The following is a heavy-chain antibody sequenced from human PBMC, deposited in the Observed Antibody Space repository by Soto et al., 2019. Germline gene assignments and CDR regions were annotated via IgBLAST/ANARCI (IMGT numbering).Heavy chain of an antibody. V-gene: IGHV5-51*01. D-gene: IGHD2-2*01. CDR3: ARRSRYAVGVYGMDV. CDR1: GYRFTIYC. J-gene: IGHJ6*02. Sequence: PGESLKISCDGSGYRFTIYCISWVRQMPGKGLEWMEIIYPGDSDTRYSPSFQGQVTISADKSISTAYLQWSSLKASDTAMYYCARRSRYAVGVYGMDVWGQGTTVTVSS. CDR2: IYPGDSDT.